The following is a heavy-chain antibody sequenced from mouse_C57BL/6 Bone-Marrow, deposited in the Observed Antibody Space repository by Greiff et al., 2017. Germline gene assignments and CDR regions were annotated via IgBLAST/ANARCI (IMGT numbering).Heavy chain of an antibody. CDR2: ISTGGSYT. J-gene: IGHJ4*01. Sequence: EVHLVESGGDLVKPGGSLKLSCAASGFTFSSYGMSWVRQTPDKRLEWVATISTGGSYTYYPDSVKGRFTFTRDNAKNTLYLQLSSLKSEDTAMYYCARWLYAMDYWGQGTSVTVSS. CDR1: GFTFSSYG. V-gene: IGHV5-6*01. CDR3: ARWLYAMDY.